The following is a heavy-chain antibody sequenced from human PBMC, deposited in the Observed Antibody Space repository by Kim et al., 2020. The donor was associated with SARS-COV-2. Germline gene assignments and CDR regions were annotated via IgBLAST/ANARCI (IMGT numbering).Heavy chain of an antibody. D-gene: IGHD2-2*01. V-gene: IGHV3-30-3*01. Sequence: GGSLRLSCAASGFTFSSYAMHWVRQAPGKGLEWVAVISYDGSNKYYADSVKGRFTISRDNSKNTLYLQMNSLRAEDTAVYYCARSDKSDIVVVPAANAFDIWGQGTMVTVSS. J-gene: IGHJ3*02. CDR1: GFTFSSYA. CDR2: ISYDGSNK. CDR3: ARSDKSDIVVVPAANAFDI.